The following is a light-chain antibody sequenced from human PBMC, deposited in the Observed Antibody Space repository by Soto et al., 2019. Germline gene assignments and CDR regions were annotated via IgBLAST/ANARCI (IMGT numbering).Light chain of an antibody. V-gene: IGLV1-40*01. CDR1: SSNIGAGYD. CDR2: VNS. Sequence: QSALTQPPSVSGAPGQGVTIPGTGSSSNIGAGYDVDWYQQLPGTAPKLLIFVNSNRPSGGPDRFSGSKSGTSASLAITGLQAEDEADYYCQSYDSSLSGSTVFGGGTKVTVL. CDR3: QSYDSSLSGSTV. J-gene: IGLJ3*02.